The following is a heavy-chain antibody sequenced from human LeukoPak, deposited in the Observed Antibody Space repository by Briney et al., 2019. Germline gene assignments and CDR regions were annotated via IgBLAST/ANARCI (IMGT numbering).Heavy chain of an antibody. CDR3: AKEFLAVAGIRGPLDY. D-gene: IGHD6-19*01. CDR1: GFTFSSYG. Sequence: GGSLRLSCAASGFTFSSYGMSWVRQAPGKGLEWVSAISGSGGSTYYADSVKGRFTISRDNSKNTLYLQMNSLRAEDTAVYYCAKEFLAVAGIRGPLDYWGQGTLVTVSS. CDR2: ISGSGGST. J-gene: IGHJ4*02. V-gene: IGHV3-23*01.